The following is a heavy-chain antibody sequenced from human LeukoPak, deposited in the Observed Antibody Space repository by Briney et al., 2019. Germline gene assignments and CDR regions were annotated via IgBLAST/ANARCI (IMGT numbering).Heavy chain of an antibody. CDR2: IIPIFGIA. J-gene: IGHJ6*02. CDR3: ARGRYDSQYYYYYGMDV. CDR1: GGTFSSYA. Sequence: SVKVSCKASGGTFSSYAISWVRQAPGQGLEWMGRIIPIFGIANYAQKFQGRVTITADKSTSTAYMELSSLRSEDTAVYYCARGRYDSQYYYYYGMDVWGQGTTVAVSS. D-gene: IGHD3-3*01. V-gene: IGHV1-69*04.